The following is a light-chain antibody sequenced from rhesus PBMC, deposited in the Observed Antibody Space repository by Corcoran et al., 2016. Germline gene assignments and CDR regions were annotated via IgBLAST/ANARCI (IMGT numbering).Light chain of an antibody. CDR3: QHYYSTPLT. CDR1: QGITND. J-gene: IGKJ4*01. V-gene: IGKV1-25*01. CDR2: EAS. Sequence: DIQMTQSPSSLSASVGDRVTITCRASQGITNDLAWYQQKPGETLKLLIYEASSLQSGIPSRFSGSGSGTYFTLTINSLQSEDFATYYCQHYYSTPLTFGGGTKVEIK.